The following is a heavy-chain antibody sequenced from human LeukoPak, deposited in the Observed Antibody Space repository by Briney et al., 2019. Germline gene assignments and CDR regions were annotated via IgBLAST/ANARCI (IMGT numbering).Heavy chain of an antibody. CDR1: GGSFSGYY. CDR3: ARAPVAAAGFDY. CDR2: INHSGST. Sequence: SETLSLTCAVYGGSFSGYYWSRIRQPPGKGLEWIGEINHSGSTNYNPSLKSRVTISVDTSKNQLSLKLSSVTAADTAVYYCARAPVAAAGFDYWGQGTLVTVSS. V-gene: IGHV4-34*01. J-gene: IGHJ4*02. D-gene: IGHD6-13*01.